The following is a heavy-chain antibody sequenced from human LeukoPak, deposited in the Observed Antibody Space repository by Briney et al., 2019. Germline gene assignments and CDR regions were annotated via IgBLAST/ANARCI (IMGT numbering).Heavy chain of an antibody. V-gene: IGHV4-59*12. CDR3: ARGLNWFDP. J-gene: IGHJ5*02. CDR1: GYSIASNY. Sequence: PSETLSLTCTVSGYSIASNYWSWIRQPPGKGLEWIGYINYSGSTYDNPSLKSRVTIAVDTSKNQFPLKLSSVTAADTAVYYWARGLNWFDPWAQGTLVTVSS. CDR2: INYSGST.